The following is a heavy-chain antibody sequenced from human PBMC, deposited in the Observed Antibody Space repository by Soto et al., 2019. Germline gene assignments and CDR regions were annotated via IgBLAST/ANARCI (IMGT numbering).Heavy chain of an antibody. CDR1: GFIFSGYD. Sequence: GGSLRLSCAASGFIFSGYDIHWVRQASGRGLEWVGRIRSKADNYATTYGASVKGRFTMSRDDSKDTAYLQMNSLKIEDTAVYYCSRRDCSGDNYYSQYWGQGTLVTVSS. V-gene: IGHV3-73*01. CDR2: IRSKADNYAT. CDR3: SRRDCSGDNYYSQY. J-gene: IGHJ4*02. D-gene: IGHD2-15*01.